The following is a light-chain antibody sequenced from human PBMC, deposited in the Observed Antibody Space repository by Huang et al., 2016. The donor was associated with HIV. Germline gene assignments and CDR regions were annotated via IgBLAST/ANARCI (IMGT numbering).Light chain of an antibody. J-gene: IGKJ1*01. CDR1: QDISNF. Sequence: IRITQSPSSLSASTGDRVTIAWRASQDISNFLAWFQQKPGRAPELLLYAASTLQPGVPSRFGGNGAATDFTLTIACLQSEDFATYYCQQYDSYPWTFGQGTQVEV. CDR3: QQYDSYPWT. CDR2: AAS. V-gene: IGKV1-8*01.